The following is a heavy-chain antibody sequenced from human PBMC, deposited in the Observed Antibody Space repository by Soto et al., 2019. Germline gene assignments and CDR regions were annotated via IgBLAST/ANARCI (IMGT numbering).Heavy chain of an antibody. CDR3: ARGESNGSPRGWFDP. J-gene: IGHJ5*02. CDR1: GYSITSYG. Sequence: ASVKVSCKASGYSITSYGINWVRQAPGQGLEWMGWISTYNGDTNYAQKLQGRVTMTTDTSTTTAYMELRSLRSDDKAVYYCARGESNGSPRGWFDPWGQGTLVTVSS. CDR2: ISTYNGDT. D-gene: IGHD6-19*01. V-gene: IGHV1-18*04.